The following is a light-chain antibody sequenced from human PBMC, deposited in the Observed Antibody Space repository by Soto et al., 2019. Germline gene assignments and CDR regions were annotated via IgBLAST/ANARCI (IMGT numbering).Light chain of an antibody. J-gene: IGKJ1*01. Sequence: DTPMTQSPYSLSASVGDRVTITCQASQDIGHYLNWCQQKPGKAPKLLIYDASNLETGVPSRFSGSKSGTDFTFTISSLQPEDVAAYFCQQYDNLPRTLGQGTKVEIK. CDR1: QDIGHY. V-gene: IGKV1-33*01. CDR3: QQYDNLPRT. CDR2: DAS.